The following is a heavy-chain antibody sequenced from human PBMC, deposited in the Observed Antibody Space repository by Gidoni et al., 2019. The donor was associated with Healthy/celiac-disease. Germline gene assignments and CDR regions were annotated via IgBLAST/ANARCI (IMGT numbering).Heavy chain of an antibody. CDR2: INHSGST. J-gene: IGHJ5*02. CDR1: GGSFSGYY. D-gene: IGHD6-6*01. V-gene: IGHV4-34*01. Sequence: QVQLQQWGAGLLKPSETLSLTCAVYGGSFSGYYWSWIRQPPGKGLEWIGEINHSGSTNYNPSLKSRVTISVDTSKNQFSLKLSSVTAADTAVYYCARGGWGIAARPFKGWFDPWGQGTLVTVSS. CDR3: ARGGWGIAARPFKGWFDP.